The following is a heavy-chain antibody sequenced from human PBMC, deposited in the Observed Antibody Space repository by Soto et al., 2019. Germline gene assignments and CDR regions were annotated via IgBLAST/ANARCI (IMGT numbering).Heavy chain of an antibody. Sequence: ASGKVSCKASGYTFTNYGISWVRQAPGQGLEWMGWISAYNGNTNYAQKLQGRVTMTTDTSTSTAYMELRSLRSDDTAVYYCARPGPVGYCSGGSCYVDYWGQGTLVTVSS. CDR2: ISAYNGNT. V-gene: IGHV1-18*01. D-gene: IGHD2-15*01. J-gene: IGHJ4*02. CDR3: ARPGPVGYCSGGSCYVDY. CDR1: GYTFTNYG.